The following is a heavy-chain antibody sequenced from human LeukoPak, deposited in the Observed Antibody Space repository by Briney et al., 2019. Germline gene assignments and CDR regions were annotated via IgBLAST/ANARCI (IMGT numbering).Heavy chain of an antibody. CDR1: GYSIRSGYY. CDR3: ARHEGAVAASRLFDY. D-gene: IGHD2-15*01. J-gene: IGHJ4*02. V-gene: IGHV4-38-2*02. CDR2: IYHSGNT. Sequence: SETLSLTCTVSGYSIRSGYYWGWIRQPPGKGLEWIGNIYHSGNTYYNPSLKSRVTISVDTSKNQFSLKLSSVTAADTAVYYCARHEGAVAASRLFDYWGQGTLVTVSS.